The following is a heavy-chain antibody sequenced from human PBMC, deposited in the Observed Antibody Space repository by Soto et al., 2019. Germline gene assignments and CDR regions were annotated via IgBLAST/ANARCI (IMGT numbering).Heavy chain of an antibody. CDR3: AGEVERGYSYGYLEY. V-gene: IGHV1-46*01. Sequence: QVQLVQSGAEVKKPGASVKVSCKASGYTFTSYYMHWVRQAPGQGLEWMGIINPSGGSTSYAQKFQGRVTRTTDTSTSTVYMELSSLRSEDTAVYYCAGEVERGYSYGYLEYWGQGTLVTVSS. CDR2: INPSGGST. D-gene: IGHD5-18*01. CDR1: GYTFTSYY. J-gene: IGHJ4*02.